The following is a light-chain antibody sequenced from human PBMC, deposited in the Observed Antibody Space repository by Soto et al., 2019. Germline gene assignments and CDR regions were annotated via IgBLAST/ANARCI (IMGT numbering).Light chain of an antibody. CDR2: DAS. V-gene: IGKV3-11*01. CDR1: QSVSSSY. J-gene: IGKJ4*01. CDR3: QHRSNWLA. Sequence: VVLTQSPGTLSLSPGERATLSCRASQSVSSSYIAWYHQKPGQAPRLLIYDASNRATGIPARFSGSGSGTDFTLTITSLEPEDFAVYYCQHRSNWLAFGGGTKVDIK.